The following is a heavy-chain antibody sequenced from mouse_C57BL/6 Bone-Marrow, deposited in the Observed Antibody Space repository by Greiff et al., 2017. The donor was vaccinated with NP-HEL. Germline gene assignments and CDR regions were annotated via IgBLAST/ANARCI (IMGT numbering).Heavy chain of an antibody. V-gene: IGHV1-26*01. D-gene: IGHD1-1*02. J-gene: IGHJ4*01. CDR3: ARESYGYDAMDY. CDR1: GYTFTDYY. Sequence: EVQLQQSGPELVKPGASVKISCKASGYTFTDYYMNWVKQSHGKSLEWIGDINPNNGGTSYNQKFKGKATLTVDKSSSTAYMELRSLTSEDSAVYYCARESYGYDAMDYWGQGTSVTVSS. CDR2: INPNNGGT.